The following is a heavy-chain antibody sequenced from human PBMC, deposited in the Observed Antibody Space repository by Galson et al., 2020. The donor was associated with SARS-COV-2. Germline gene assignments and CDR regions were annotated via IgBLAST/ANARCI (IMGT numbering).Heavy chain of an antibody. CDR3: AKDRLGRSGGVDAFDI. D-gene: IGHD6-19*01. CDR2: ITGSGGNT. CDR1: GFTFSTYA. V-gene: IGHV3-23*01. J-gene: IGHJ3*02. Sequence: GESLKISCAASGFTFSTYAMTWVRQAPRQGLEWVSGITGSGGNTHYADSVKGRFTISRDNSRNTLYLQMNSLQVEDTAIYYCAKDRLGRSGGVDAFDIWGQGTMVVVSS.